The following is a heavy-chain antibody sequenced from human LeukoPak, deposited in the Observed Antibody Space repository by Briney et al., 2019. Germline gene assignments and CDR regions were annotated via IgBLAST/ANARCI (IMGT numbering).Heavy chain of an antibody. V-gene: IGHV1-69*04. CDR3: AREYGSGRGSWFDP. CDR1: GGTFSSYA. J-gene: IGHJ5*02. D-gene: IGHD3-10*01. Sequence: SVKVSCKASGGTFSSYAISWVRQAPGQGLEWMGRIIPILGIANYAQKFQGRVTITADKSTSTAYMELSSLRSEDTAVYYCAREYGSGRGSWFDPWGQGTLVTVSS. CDR2: IIPILGIA.